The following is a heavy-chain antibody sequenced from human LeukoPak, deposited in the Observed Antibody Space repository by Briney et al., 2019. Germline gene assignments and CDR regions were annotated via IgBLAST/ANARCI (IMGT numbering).Heavy chain of an antibody. CDR3: ATDGPKLLYYFDY. CDR1: GYTLTELS. J-gene: IGHJ4*02. CDR2: FDPEDGET. Sequence: ASVKVSCKVSGYTLTELSMPWVRQAPGKGLEWMGGFDPEDGETIYAQKFQGRVTITEDTSTDTAYMELSSLRSEDTAVYYCATDGPKLLYYFDYWGQGTLVTVSS. V-gene: IGHV1-24*01. D-gene: IGHD2-21*02.